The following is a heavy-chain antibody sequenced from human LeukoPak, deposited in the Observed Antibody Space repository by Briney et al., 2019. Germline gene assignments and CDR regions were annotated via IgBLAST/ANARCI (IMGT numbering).Heavy chain of an antibody. CDR2: LKPDGSDK. J-gene: IGHJ3*01. V-gene: IGHV3-7*01. Sequence: GGSLRLSCAASGFTFSHFWMSWVRQTPGKGLEWVANLKPDGSDKYYVDSVRGRFTISRDNAKNSLYLQINSLTAEDTAVYYCGAEGRGAFDSWGQGTMVTVSS. CDR3: GAEGRGAFDS. D-gene: IGHD1-26*01. CDR1: GFTFSHFW.